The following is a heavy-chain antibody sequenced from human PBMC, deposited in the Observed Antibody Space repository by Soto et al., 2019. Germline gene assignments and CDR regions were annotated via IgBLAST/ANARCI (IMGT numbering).Heavy chain of an antibody. CDR3: ARGSTHLYCSSTSCYIRNPGWFDP. D-gene: IGHD2-2*02. CDR1: GGSFSGYY. Sequence: QVQLQQWGAGLLKPSETLSLTCAVYGGSFSGYYWSWIRQPPGKGLEWIGEINHSGSTNYNPSLKSRVTISVDTSKNQFSLKLSSVTAADTAVYYCARGSTHLYCSSTSCYIRNPGWFDPWGQGTLVTVSS. J-gene: IGHJ5*02. V-gene: IGHV4-34*01. CDR2: INHSGST.